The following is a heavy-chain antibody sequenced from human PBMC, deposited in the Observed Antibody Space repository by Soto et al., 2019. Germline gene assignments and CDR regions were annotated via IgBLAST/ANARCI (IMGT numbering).Heavy chain of an antibody. CDR2: IIPIFGTA. CDR1: GGTFSSYA. J-gene: IGHJ4*02. Sequence: ASVKVSCKASGGTFSSYAISWVRPAPGQGLEWMGGIIPIFGTANYAQKFQGRVTITADESTSTAYMELSSLRSEDTAVYYCARDPVAAAGTWVLDYWGQGTLVTVSS. D-gene: IGHD6-13*01. V-gene: IGHV1-69*13. CDR3: ARDPVAAAGTWVLDY.